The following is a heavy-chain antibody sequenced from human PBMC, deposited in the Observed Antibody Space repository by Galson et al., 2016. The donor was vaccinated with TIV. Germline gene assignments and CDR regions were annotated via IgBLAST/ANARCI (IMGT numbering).Heavy chain of an antibody. D-gene: IGHD6-6*01. CDR3: ARVRRGGYSGSSGNYYYYMDV. Sequence: SVKVSCKASGYTFTGYYIHWLRQAPGQGPAWMGWVNPESGDTKYAQEFKGRVTMTRDTSSGTAYMELSSLRLEDTAVYYCARVRRGGYSGSSGNYYYYMDVWGEGTTVTVSS. V-gene: IGHV1-2*02. J-gene: IGHJ6*03. CDR1: GYTFTGYY. CDR2: VNPESGDT.